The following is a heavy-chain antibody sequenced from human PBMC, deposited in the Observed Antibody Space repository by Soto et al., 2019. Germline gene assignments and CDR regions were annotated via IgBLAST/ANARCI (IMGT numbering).Heavy chain of an antibody. CDR1: GFTFSSYA. Sequence: QVQLVESGGGVVQPGRSMRLSCAASGFTFSSYAMHWVRQAPGKGLKWVAVISYDGSNKYYADSVKGRFTISRDNSKNTLYLQMNSLRAEDTAVYYCARPPVTAYDFWSGYYSDYYYYGMDVWGQGTTVTVSS. J-gene: IGHJ6*02. V-gene: IGHV3-30-3*01. D-gene: IGHD3-3*01. CDR3: ARPPVTAYDFWSGYYSDYYYYGMDV. CDR2: ISYDGSNK.